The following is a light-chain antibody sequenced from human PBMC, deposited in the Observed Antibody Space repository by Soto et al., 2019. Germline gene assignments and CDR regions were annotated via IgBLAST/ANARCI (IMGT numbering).Light chain of an antibody. Sequence: EIVLTQSPGTLSLSPGERATLSCRARQSVSNTYLAWYQQKPGQAPRLLIYGASNRATGIPDRFSGSGSGTDFTLTISRREAEDFAVYYCQQYGSSGTFGQGTKLEIK. J-gene: IGKJ1*01. V-gene: IGKV3-20*01. CDR1: QSVSNTY. CDR3: QQYGSSGT. CDR2: GAS.